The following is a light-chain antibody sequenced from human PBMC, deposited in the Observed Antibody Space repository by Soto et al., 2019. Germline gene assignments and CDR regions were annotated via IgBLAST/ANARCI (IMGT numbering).Light chain of an antibody. CDR1: SSDVGAYNY. CDR3: SSYADTTVL. CDR2: EVS. Sequence: QSALTQPPSASGSPGQSVAISCTGTSSDVGAYNYVSRYQQHPGKAPKLLIFEVSRRPSGVPDRFSGSKSGNTASLTVSGLQAEDEADYYCSSYADTTVLFGGGTKLTVL. J-gene: IGLJ2*01. V-gene: IGLV2-8*01.